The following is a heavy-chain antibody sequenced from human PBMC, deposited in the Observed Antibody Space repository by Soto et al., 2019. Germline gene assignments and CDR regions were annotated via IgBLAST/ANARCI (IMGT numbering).Heavy chain of an antibody. V-gene: IGHV3-30*04. CDR1: GFTFNIYA. D-gene: IGHD2-21*01. Sequence: PGGSLRLSCTASGFTFNIYAMHWVRQAPGKGLEWVAIISYDGRQIAYTESVRGRFTISNDNYKNTLYLQMDSVRTADTDVYYRARSDFYCGSNWYSGDYDMDVWGQGKTVTVSS. J-gene: IGHJ6*02. CDR2: ISYDGRQI. CDR3: ARSDFYCGSNWYSGDYDMDV.